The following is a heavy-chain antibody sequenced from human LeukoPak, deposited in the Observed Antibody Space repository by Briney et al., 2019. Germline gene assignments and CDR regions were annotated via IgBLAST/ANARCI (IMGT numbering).Heavy chain of an antibody. CDR1: GYRFTTYD. Sequence: ASVKVSCKASGYRFTTYDINWLRQASGQGLEWVGWMSPDSGNTGCAQKFQGRVTMTRNNPISTAYLELSSLTSEDTAVNYCAKTPYGSGTGDVGGQGTTVTVSS. J-gene: IGHJ6*02. V-gene: IGHV1-8*01. CDR3: AKTPYGSGTGDV. D-gene: IGHD3-10*01. CDR2: MSPDSGNT.